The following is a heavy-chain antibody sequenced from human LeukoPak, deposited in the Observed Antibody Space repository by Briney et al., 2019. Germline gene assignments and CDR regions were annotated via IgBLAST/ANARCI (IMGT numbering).Heavy chain of an antibody. V-gene: IGHV1-24*01. CDR1: GYTLTELS. CDR2: FDPEDGET. D-gene: IGHD2-8*01. J-gene: IGHJ4*02. CDR3: AGSLGYCTSNVCYLKY. Sequence: PGASVKVSCKVSGYTLTELSMHWVRQAPGKGLEWMGGFDPEDGETIYAQKFQGRVTMTEDTSTDTAYMELSSLRSEDTAVYYCAGSLGYCTSNVCYLKYWGQGTLVTVSS.